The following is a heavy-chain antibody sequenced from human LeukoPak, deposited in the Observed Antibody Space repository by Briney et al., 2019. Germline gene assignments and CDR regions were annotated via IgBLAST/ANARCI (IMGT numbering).Heavy chain of an antibody. CDR1: GFMFSIYS. CDR3: ASGIPYYGGNTGGFDY. CDR2: ISDGSSFI. V-gene: IGHV3-21*01. D-gene: IGHD4-23*01. Sequence: PGGSLRLSCAASGFMFSIYSMSWARQAPGKGLEWVSSISDGSSFISYADSVKGRFTISRDNSKNTLYLQMNSLRAEDTAVYYCASGIPYYGGNTGGFDYWGQGTLVTVSS. J-gene: IGHJ4*02.